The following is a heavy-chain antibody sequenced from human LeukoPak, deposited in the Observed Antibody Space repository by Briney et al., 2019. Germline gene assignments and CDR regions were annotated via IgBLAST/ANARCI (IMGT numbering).Heavy chain of an antibody. CDR3: ARLGTSEIVGATTDYFDY. V-gene: IGHV5-51*01. CDR2: IYPGDSDT. J-gene: IGHJ4*02. Sequence: GESLQISCKGSGYSFTSYWLGWVRQMAGKGLEWMGIIYPGDSDTRYSPSFQGQVTISADKSISTAYLQWSSLKASDTAMYYCARLGTSEIVGATTDYFDYWGQGTLVTVSS. CDR1: GYSFTSYW. D-gene: IGHD1-26*01.